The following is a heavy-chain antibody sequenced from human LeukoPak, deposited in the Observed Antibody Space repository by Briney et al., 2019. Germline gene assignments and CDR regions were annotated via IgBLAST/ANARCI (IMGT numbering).Heavy chain of an antibody. Sequence: SQTLSLTCTVSGGSISSGGYYWSWIRQPPGKGLEWIGYIYHSGSTYYNPSLKSRVTISVDRSKNQFSLKLSSVTAADTAVYYCARDSWKAAAASYWYFDLWGRGTLVTVSS. D-gene: IGHD6-13*01. J-gene: IGHJ2*01. CDR2: IYHSGST. CDR1: GGSISSGGYY. CDR3: ARDSWKAAAASYWYFDL. V-gene: IGHV4-30-2*01.